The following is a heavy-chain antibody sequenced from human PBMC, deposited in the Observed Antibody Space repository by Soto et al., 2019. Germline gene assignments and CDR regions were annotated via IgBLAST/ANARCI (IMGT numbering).Heavy chain of an antibody. CDR2: IGYDGSNE. Sequence: QVQLVESGGGVVQPGRSLRLSCATSGFSLSSYGMHWVRQAPGKGLEWVAVIGYDGSNEYYADSVRGRFIISRDNSKRTLHQQMNSLRAGDPAGYYGARGIGYSSTWPSYWGQGTLVTVSS. CDR1: GFSLSSYG. V-gene: IGHV3-30-3*01. D-gene: IGHD6-13*01. CDR3: ARGIGYSSTWPSY. J-gene: IGHJ4*02.